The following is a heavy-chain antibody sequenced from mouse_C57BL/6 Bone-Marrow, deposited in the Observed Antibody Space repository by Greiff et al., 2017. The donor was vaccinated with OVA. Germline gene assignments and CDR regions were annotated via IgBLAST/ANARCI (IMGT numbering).Heavy chain of an antibody. Sequence: EVMLVESGPGLAKPSQTLSLTCSVTGYSITSDYWNWIRKFPGNKLEYMGYISYSGSTYYNPSLKSRISITRDTSKNQYYLQLNSVTTEDTATYYCARRGGYGSTYWYFDVWGTGTTVTVSS. CDR2: ISYSGST. J-gene: IGHJ1*03. CDR3: ARRGGYGSTYWYFDV. D-gene: IGHD1-1*01. CDR1: GYSITSDY. V-gene: IGHV3-8*01.